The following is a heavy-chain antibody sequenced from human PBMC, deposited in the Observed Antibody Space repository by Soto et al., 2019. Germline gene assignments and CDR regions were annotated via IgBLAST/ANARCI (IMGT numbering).Heavy chain of an antibody. CDR3: ARAGGRYGDYEYYFDY. V-gene: IGHV3-13*01. CDR1: GFTFSSYD. D-gene: IGHD4-17*01. J-gene: IGHJ4*02. CDR2: IGTAGDT. Sequence: PGGSLRLSCAASGFTFSSYDMHWVRQATGKGLEWVSAIGTAGDTYYPGSVKGRITISRENAKNSLYLQMNSLRAGDTAVYYFARAGGRYGDYEYYFDYWGQGTLVTVSS.